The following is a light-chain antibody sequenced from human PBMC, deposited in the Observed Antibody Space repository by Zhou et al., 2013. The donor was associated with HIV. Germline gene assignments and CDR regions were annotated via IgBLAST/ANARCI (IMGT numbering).Light chain of an antibody. Sequence: EIVLTQSPGTLSLSPGERATLSCRASQSVSSSYLAWYQLKPGQAPRLLIYGASTRATGIPDRFSGGGFGAHFTLTISRLEPEDFAVYYCQQYGSSPRTFGQGTEGG. CDR1: QSVSSSY. CDR2: GAS. J-gene: IGKJ1*01. CDR3: QQYGSSPRT. V-gene: IGKV3-20*01.